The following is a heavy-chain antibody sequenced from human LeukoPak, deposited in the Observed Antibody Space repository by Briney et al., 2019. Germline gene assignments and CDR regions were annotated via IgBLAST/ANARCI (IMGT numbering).Heavy chain of an antibody. CDR2: IKQDGSEK. CDR1: GFNFSNYW. CDR3: AREDSGEPFDY. J-gene: IGHJ4*02. D-gene: IGHD4/OR15-4a*01. V-gene: IGHV3-7*01. Sequence: GGSLRLSCVASGFNFSNYWMSWVRQAPVEGLEWVANIKQDGSEKYYVDSVEGRFTISRDNAKNSLFLQMNSLRAEDTAVYYCAREDSGEPFDYWGQGTLVTVSS.